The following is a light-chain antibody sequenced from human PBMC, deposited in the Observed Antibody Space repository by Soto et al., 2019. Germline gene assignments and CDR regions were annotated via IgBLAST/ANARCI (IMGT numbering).Light chain of an antibody. CDR3: AACDDSLNGLV. CDR2: YDD. V-gene: IGLV1-36*01. J-gene: IGLJ2*01. Sequence: QSVLTQPPSVSEAPRQRVTISCSGSSSNIGNNAVNWYQQLPGKAPKLLIYYDDLLPSGVSDRFSGSKSGTSASLAISGLQSEDEADYYCAACDDSLNGLVFGGGTQLTVL. CDR1: SSNIGNNA.